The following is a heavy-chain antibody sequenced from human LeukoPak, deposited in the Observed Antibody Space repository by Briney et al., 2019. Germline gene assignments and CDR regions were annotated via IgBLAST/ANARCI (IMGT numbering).Heavy chain of an antibody. D-gene: IGHD2-21*02. CDR1: GFTFSSYS. CDR3: ARGGGDIPIDS. V-gene: IGHV3-21*01. J-gene: IGHJ4*02. CDR2: ISSRSYG. Sequence: GGSLRVSCAASGFTFSSYSMNWVRQAPGKGLEWVASISSRSYGYYADAVKGRFTISRDNARNSLYLQMNSLRAEDTALYYCARGGGDIPIDSWGQGTLVAVSS.